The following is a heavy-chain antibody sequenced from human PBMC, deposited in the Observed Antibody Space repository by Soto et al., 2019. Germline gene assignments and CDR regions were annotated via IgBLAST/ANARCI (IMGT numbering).Heavy chain of an antibody. J-gene: IGHJ4*02. D-gene: IGHD3-9*01. CDR1: GFSVSSNY. V-gene: IGHV3-53*01. CDR2: IYSGGDT. CDR3: ARDPSHGLRYFDRLSAQTYYFDY. Sequence: GVSLRLSCAASGFSVSSNYMNWVRQAPGKGLEWVSVIYSGGDTHYTDSVKGRFTVSRDNSENTVFLEMKSLRAEDTAIYYCARDPSHGLRYFDRLSAQTYYFDYWGQGTLVTVSS.